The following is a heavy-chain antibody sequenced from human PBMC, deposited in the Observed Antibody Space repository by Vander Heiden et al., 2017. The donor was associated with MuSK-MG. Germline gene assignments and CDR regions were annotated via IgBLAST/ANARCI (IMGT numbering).Heavy chain of an antibody. J-gene: IGHJ5*02. CDR3: ATASQYGSSWYGAGWFDP. D-gene: IGHD6-13*01. Sequence: QVQLVQSGAEVKKPGASVKVSCKVSGYTLTELSMHWVRQAPGKGLEWMGGFDPEDGETIYEQKFQGRVTMTEDTSTDTAYMELSSLRSEDTAVYYCATASQYGSSWYGAGWFDPWGQGTLVTVSS. V-gene: IGHV1-24*01. CDR1: GYTLTELS. CDR2: FDPEDGET.